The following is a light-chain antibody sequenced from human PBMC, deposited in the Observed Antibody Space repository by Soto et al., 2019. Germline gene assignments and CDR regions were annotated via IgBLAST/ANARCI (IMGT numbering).Light chain of an antibody. J-gene: IGLJ2*01. CDR2: QDS. V-gene: IGLV3-1*01. Sequence: SSELTQPPSVSVSPGQTASITCSGDKLGDKYACWYQQKPGQSPVLVIYQDSKRPSGIPERFSGSNSGNTATLTISGTQAMDEADYYCQAWDSSPYVVFGGGTKVTVL. CDR3: QAWDSSPYVV. CDR1: KLGDKY.